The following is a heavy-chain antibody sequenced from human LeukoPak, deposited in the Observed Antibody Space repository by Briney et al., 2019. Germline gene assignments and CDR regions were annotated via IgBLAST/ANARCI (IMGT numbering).Heavy chain of an antibody. J-gene: IGHJ4*02. D-gene: IGHD4-17*01. CDR1: GFTFSSYA. V-gene: IGHV3-30-3*01. CDR3: PRETAVMTLAY. CDR2: ISYDGSNK. Sequence: GRSLRLSCAASGFTFSSYAMHWVRQAPGKGLEWVAVISYDGSNKYYADSVKGRFTISRDNSKNTLYLQMNSLRAEDTAVYYCPRETAVMTLAYWGQGTLATVSS.